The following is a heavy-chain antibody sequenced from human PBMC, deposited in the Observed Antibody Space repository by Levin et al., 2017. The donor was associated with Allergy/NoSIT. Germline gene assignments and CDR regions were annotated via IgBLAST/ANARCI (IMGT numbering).Heavy chain of an antibody. CDR2: IKSKTDDETT. Sequence: LSLTCAASGFTFSNAWMSWVRQAPGKGLEWVGRIKSKTDDETTDYAAPVKGRFTISRDDSKNTLYLQMDSLKTEDTAIYYCTTLKLVRGVVWTFDIWGQGTMVTVSS. D-gene: IGHD3-3*01. CDR3: TTLKLVRGVVWTFDI. CDR1: GFTFSNAW. J-gene: IGHJ3*02. V-gene: IGHV3-15*01.